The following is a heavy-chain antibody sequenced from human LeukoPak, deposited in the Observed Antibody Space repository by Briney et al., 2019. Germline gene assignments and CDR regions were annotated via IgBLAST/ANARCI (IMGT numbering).Heavy chain of an antibody. V-gene: IGHV3-7*04. CDR3: ARGGSSRFDQ. CDR2: ISPDGSEK. D-gene: IGHD6-13*01. CDR1: GFTFTTYW. J-gene: IGHJ4*02. Sequence: PGRSLRLSCAASGFTFTTYWMSWVRQAPGKGLEWVAKISPDGSEKYYVDSVKGRFTISRDNAKNSLDLQMSSLRADDTAVYYCARGGSSRFDQWGQGTLVTVSS.